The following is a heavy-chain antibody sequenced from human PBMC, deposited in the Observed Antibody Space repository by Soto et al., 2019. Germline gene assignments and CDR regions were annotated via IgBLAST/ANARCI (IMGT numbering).Heavy chain of an antibody. J-gene: IGHJ4*02. V-gene: IGHV3-23*01. CDR3: ANTYGSGIYPRLPFDY. CDR1: GFTFISYA. CDR2: VCGSGGST. D-gene: IGHD3-10*01. Sequence: EVQLLESGGGLVQLGGSLRFSCAASGFTFISYAMSWFRQAPGKGLEWVSAVCGSGGSTYYADSVKGRFTMSRDSSKNTLDLQMNSLRAEDTAVYYCANTYGSGIYPRLPFDYWGQGTLVTVSS.